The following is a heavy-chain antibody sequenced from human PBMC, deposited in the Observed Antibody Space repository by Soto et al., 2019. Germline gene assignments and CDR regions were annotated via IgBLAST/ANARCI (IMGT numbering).Heavy chain of an antibody. J-gene: IGHJ4*02. CDR1: GYTFTSYY. Sequence: ASVKVSCKASGYTFTSYYMHWVRQAPGQGLEWMGIINPSGGSTSYAQKFQGRVTMTRDTSTSTVYMELSSLRFEDTAVYYCARDIGPDYTYYYGSGSYAGDYWGQGTLVTVSS. D-gene: IGHD3-10*01. V-gene: IGHV1-46*03. CDR3: ARDIGPDYTYYYGSGSYAGDY. CDR2: INPSGGST.